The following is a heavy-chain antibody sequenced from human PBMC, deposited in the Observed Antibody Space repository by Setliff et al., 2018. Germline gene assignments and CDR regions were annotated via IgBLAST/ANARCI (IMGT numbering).Heavy chain of an antibody. CDR2: TIPMFGST. D-gene: IGHD5-18*01. Sequence: SVKVSCKASGDTFRSYGISWVRQAPGQGLEWMGGTIPMFGSTSYAQKFQGRVTIITDESTTTTYMELSSLGSEDTAVYYCVREGVDTRSSTDYRYYMDVWGKGTTVTAP. CDR1: GDTFRSYG. J-gene: IGHJ6*03. CDR3: VREGVDTRSSTDYRYYMDV. V-gene: IGHV1-69*05.